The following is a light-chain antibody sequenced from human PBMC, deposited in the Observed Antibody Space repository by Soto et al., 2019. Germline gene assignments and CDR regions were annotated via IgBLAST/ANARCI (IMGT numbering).Light chain of an antibody. Sequence: EIVLTQSPATLSLSPGERAALSCRASQSVSSYLAWYQQKPGQAPRLLIYDASKRAPGIPARFTGSGSGTDFTLTISSLEPEDFAVYLCKKRSVWPSTFGGETKVEI. CDR1: QSVSSY. J-gene: IGKJ4*01. CDR2: DAS. V-gene: IGKV3-11*01. CDR3: KKRSVWPST.